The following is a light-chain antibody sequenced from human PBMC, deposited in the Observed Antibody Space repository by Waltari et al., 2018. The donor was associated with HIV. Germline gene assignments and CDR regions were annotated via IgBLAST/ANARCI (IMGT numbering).Light chain of an antibody. V-gene: IGKV4-1*01. CDR1: HNILYSSNKKNY. Sequence: DIVLTQSPDSLPVSLGARDTINCKSSHNILYSSNKKNYLAWYQQKPGQPPKLLIYWASTREFGVPDRFSGSGSGTDFTLTVSSLQAEDVAVYYCQQYYTTPHTFGQGTNLEIK. CDR2: WAS. J-gene: IGKJ2*01. CDR3: QQYYTTPHT.